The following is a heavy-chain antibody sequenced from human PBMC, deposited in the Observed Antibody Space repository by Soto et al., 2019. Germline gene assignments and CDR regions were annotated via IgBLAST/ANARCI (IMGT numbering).Heavy chain of an antibody. J-gene: IGHJ5*02. CDR1: GFTFSSYA. V-gene: IGHV3-30-3*01. CDR2: ISYDGSNK. Sequence: QVQLVESGGGVVQPGRSLRLSCVASGFTFSSYAMHWVRQAPGKGLEWVAVISYDGSNKYYADSVKGRFTISRDNSKNTLYLQMNSLRAEDTAVYYCAREASDSSGRGFDPWGQGTLVTVSS. CDR3: AREASDSSGRGFDP. D-gene: IGHD3-22*01.